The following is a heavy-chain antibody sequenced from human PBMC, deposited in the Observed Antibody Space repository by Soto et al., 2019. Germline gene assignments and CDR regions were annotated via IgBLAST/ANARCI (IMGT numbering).Heavy chain of an antibody. Sequence: QVQLVQSGAEVKKPGSSVKVSCKASGGTFSSYTISWVRQAPGQGLEWMGRIIPILGIANYAQKFQGRVTITADKSTSTAYMELSSLRSEDTAVYYCATVVVTANYYYSGMDVWGQGTTVTVSS. J-gene: IGHJ6*02. CDR2: IIPILGIA. D-gene: IGHD2-21*02. CDR3: ATVVVTANYYYSGMDV. V-gene: IGHV1-69*02. CDR1: GGTFSSYT.